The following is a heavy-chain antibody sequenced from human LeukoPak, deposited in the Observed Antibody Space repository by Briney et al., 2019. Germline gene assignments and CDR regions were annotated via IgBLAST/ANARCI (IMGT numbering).Heavy chain of an antibody. CDR2: IYHSGST. D-gene: IGHD3-3*01. J-gene: IGHJ5*02. CDR1: GYSISSGYY. V-gene: IGHV4-38-2*02. CDR3: ARVENYDFWSGYWFDP. Sequence: SETLSLTCTVSGYSISSGYYWGWIRPPPGKGLEWIGSIYHSGSTYYNPSLKSRVTISVDTSKNQFSLKLSSVTAADTAVYYCARVENYDFWSGYWFDPWGQGTLVTVSS.